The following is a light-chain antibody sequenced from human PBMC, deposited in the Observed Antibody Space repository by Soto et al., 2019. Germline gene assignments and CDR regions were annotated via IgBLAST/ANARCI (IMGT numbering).Light chain of an antibody. J-gene: IGLJ2*01. Sequence: SYELTQPPSVSVSPGQTASITCSGDKLGDKYACWYQQNPGQSPVLVIYQDSKRPSGIPARFSGSNSGNTATLTISGTQAMDEADYYCQVWDSSTSHVVFGGGTKLTVL. CDR2: QDS. V-gene: IGLV3-1*01. CDR1: KLGDKY. CDR3: QVWDSSTSHVV.